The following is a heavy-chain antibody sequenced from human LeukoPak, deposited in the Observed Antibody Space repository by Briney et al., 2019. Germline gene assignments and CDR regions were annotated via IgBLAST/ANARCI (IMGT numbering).Heavy chain of an antibody. V-gene: IGHV4-34*01. CDR1: GGSLSGYY. Sequence: SETLSLTCAVYGGSLSGYYWSWIRQPPGKGLEWIGEINHSGSTNYNPSLKSRVTISVDTSKNQFSLKLSSVTAADTAVYYCATIVIIEPRPDYWGQGTPVTVSS. CDR2: INHSGST. J-gene: IGHJ4*02. D-gene: IGHD2/OR15-2a*01. CDR3: ATIVIIEPRPDY.